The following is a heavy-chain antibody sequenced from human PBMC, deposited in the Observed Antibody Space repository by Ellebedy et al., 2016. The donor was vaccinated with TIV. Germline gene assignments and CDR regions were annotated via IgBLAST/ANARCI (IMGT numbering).Heavy chain of an antibody. CDR1: GFTFSSYW. CDR2: IKQDGSEK. CDR3: ARDSYDSSGFDC. D-gene: IGHD3-22*01. Sequence: GESLKISCAASGFTFSSYWMSWVRQAPGKGLEWVANIKQDGSEKYYVDSVKGRFTISRDNAKNSLNLQMNSLRSEDTAVYYCARDSYDSSGFDCWGQGTLVTVSS. V-gene: IGHV3-7*05. J-gene: IGHJ4*02.